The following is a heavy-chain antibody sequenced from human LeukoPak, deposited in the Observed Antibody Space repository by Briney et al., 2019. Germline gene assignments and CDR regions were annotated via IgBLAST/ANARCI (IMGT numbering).Heavy chain of an antibody. V-gene: IGHV3-21*01. J-gene: IGHJ4*02. CDR2: ISSSSSYI. Sequence: GGSLRLSCAASGFTFSSYSMNWVRQAPGKGLEWVSYISSSSSYIYYADSVKGRFTVSRDNAKNSLYLQMNSLRAEDTAIYYCARDGLRRPPTPYCGGDCPLDYWGQGTLVSVSS. D-gene: IGHD2-21*02. CDR1: GFTFSSYS. CDR3: ARDGLRRPPTPYCGGDCPLDY.